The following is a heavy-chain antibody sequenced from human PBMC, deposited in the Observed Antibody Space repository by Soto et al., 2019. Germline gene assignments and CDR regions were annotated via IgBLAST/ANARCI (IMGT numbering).Heavy chain of an antibody. V-gene: IGHV4-4*02. CDR2: IYHSGST. CDR1: GGSISSSNW. Sequence: PSETLSLTCAVSGGSISSSNWWSWVRQPPGKGLEWIGEIYHSGSTNYNPSLKSRVTISVDKSKNQFSLKLSSVTAADTAVYYCARVTYYYDSSGSVGFGYGGQGTLVTVSS. D-gene: IGHD3-22*01. CDR3: ARVTYYYDSSGSVGFGY. J-gene: IGHJ4*02.